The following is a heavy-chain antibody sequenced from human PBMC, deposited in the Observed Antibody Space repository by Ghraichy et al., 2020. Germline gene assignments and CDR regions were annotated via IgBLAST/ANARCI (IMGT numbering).Heavy chain of an antibody. Sequence: SQTLSLTCAVYGGSFSGYYWSWIRQSPGKGLEWIGDINISGSNNSNPSLKSRVTISADTSKNQFSLKLSSVTAADTAVYYCATGGALTAVAQAYCGGDCYLAYWGQGTPVTVSS. V-gene: IGHV4-34*01. CDR1: GGSFSGYY. CDR2: INISGSN. CDR3: ATGGALTAVAQAYCGGDCYLAY. J-gene: IGHJ4*02. D-gene: IGHD2-21*02.